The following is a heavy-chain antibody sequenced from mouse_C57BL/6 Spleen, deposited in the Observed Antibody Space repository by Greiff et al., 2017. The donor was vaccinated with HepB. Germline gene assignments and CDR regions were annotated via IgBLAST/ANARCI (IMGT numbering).Heavy chain of an antibody. CDR1: GYSFTGYY. CDR2: INPSTGGT. J-gene: IGHJ2*01. Sequence: VQLQQSGPELVKPGASVKISCKASGYSFTGYYMNWVKQSPEKSLEWIGEINPSTGGTTYNQKFKAKATLTVDKSSSTAYMQLKSLTSEDSAVYYCARAYYGSSYGGAYWGQGTTLTVSS. D-gene: IGHD1-1*01. V-gene: IGHV1-42*01. CDR3: ARAYYGSSYGGAY.